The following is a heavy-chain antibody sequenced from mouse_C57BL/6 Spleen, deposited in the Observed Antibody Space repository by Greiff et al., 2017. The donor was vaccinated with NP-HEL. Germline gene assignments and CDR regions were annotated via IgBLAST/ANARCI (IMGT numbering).Heavy chain of an antibody. CDR3: AKDSVDYSRYFDV. CDR1: GYTFTSYW. Sequence: VKLQQPGAELVRPGSSVKLSCKASGYTFTSYWMDWVKQRPGPGLEWIGNIYPSDSETHYNQKFKDKATLTVDKSSSTAYMQLSSLTSEDSAVYYCAKDSVDYSRYFDVWGTGTTVTVSS. J-gene: IGHJ1*03. CDR2: IYPSDSET. V-gene: IGHV1-61*01. D-gene: IGHD1-1*01.